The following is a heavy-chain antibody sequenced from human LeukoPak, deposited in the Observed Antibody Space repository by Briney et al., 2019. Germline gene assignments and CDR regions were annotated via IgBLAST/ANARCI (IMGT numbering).Heavy chain of an antibody. CDR3: ARDSFCSSTSCHDAFDI. D-gene: IGHD2-2*01. CDR2: ISYDGSKK. Sequence: AGGSLRLSCAASGFTFSSYAMHWVRQAPGKGLEWEAVISYDGSKKYYADSVKGRFTISRDNSKNTLYLQMNSLRAEDTAVYYCARDSFCSSTSCHDAFDIWGQGTMVTVSS. J-gene: IGHJ3*02. V-gene: IGHV3-30-3*01. CDR1: GFTFSSYA.